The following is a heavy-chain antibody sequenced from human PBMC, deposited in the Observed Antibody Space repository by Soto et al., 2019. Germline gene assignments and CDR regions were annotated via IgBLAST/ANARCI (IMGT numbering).Heavy chain of an antibody. CDR2: IKSKTDGGTT. CDR3: AKENWNDVGFDY. Sequence: GGSLRLSCAASGFTFSNAWMNWVRQAPGKGLEWVGRIKSKTDGGTTYYADSVKGRFTISRDNSKNTLYLQMNSLRAEDTAVYYCAKENWNDVGFDYWGQGTLVTVSS. J-gene: IGHJ4*02. V-gene: IGHV3-15*07. D-gene: IGHD1-1*01. CDR1: GFTFSNAW.